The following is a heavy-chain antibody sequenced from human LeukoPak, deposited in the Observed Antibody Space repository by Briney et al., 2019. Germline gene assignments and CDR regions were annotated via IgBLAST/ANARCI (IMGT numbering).Heavy chain of an antibody. D-gene: IGHD4-23*01. CDR1: GFTVSSNY. V-gene: IGHV3-53*01. J-gene: IGHJ4*02. CDR3: ARPLLIDYGGNSGNY. CDR2: IYSGGST. Sequence: GGSLRLSCAASGFTVSSNYMSWVRQAPGKGLEWVSVIYSGGSTYYADSVKGRFTISRDNSKNTLYLQMNSLRAEDTAVYYCARPLLIDYGGNSGNYWGQGTLVTVSS.